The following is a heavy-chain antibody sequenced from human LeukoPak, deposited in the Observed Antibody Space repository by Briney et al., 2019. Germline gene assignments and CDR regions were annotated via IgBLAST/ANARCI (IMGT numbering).Heavy chain of an antibody. D-gene: IGHD3-10*01. CDR2: RNQLGSEN. J-gene: IGHJ3*02. CDR1: GFNFRNLW. CDR3: ASDRGALDI. V-gene: IGHV3-7*05. Sequence: GGSLRLSCVASGFNFRNLWMSWVRQAPGRGLEWVANRNQLGSENDYVDSVKGRFIIFRDNDQKSLFLQMNSLRAEDTAVYYCASDRGALDIWGQGTMVTVSS.